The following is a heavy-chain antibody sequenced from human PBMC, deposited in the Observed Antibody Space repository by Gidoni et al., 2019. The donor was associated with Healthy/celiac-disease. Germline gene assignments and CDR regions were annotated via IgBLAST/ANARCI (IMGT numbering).Heavy chain of an antibody. Sequence: PGKGLEWIGEINHSGSTNYNPSLKSRVTISVDTSKNQSPLKLSSVTAADTAVYYCARTRIPSPVPYYYDGMDVWGQGTTVTVSS. CDR3: ARTRIPSPVPYYYDGMDV. J-gene: IGHJ6*02. CDR2: INHSGST. V-gene: IGHV4-34*01.